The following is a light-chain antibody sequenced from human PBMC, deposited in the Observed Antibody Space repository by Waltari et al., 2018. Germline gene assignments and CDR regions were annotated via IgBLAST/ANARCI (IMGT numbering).Light chain of an antibody. V-gene: IGKV3-20*01. Sequence: IVLTQSPGTLSLSPGESATLACRTSQSVTRALAWYQQKPGQAPRLLIYGASNRATCIPDRFSGSGAGADFSLTISSLEPEDFAVYYCQHYLRLPVTFGQGTKVEVK. CDR3: QHYLRLPVT. CDR2: GAS. J-gene: IGKJ1*01. CDR1: QSVTRA.